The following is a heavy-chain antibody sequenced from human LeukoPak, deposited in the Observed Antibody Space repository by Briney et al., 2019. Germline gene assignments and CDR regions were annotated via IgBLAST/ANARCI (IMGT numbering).Heavy chain of an antibody. Sequence: PGGSLRLSCAASGFTFSSYWMSWVRQAPGKGLEWVANIKQDGSRIHYVDSVKGRFTISRDNAKYSLYLQMNSLRAEDTAVYYCARDPGIAAAGTVGYFDFWGQGTLVTVSS. CDR1: GFTFSSYW. CDR2: IKQDGSRI. J-gene: IGHJ4*02. CDR3: ARDPGIAAAGTVGYFDF. D-gene: IGHD6-13*01. V-gene: IGHV3-7*01.